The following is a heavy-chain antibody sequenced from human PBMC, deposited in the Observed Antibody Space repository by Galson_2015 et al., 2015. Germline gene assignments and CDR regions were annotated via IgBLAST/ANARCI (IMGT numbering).Heavy chain of an antibody. D-gene: IGHD1-26*01. J-gene: IGHJ4*02. Sequence: SLRLSCAASGFTFSSYAMHWVRQAPGKGLEWVAVISYDGSNKYYADSVKGRFTISRDNSKNTLYVQMNSLRAEDTAVYYCAMGRGWETLRKSPFDYWGQGTLVTVSS. V-gene: IGHV3-30-3*01. CDR3: AMGRGWETLRKSPFDY. CDR2: ISYDGSNK. CDR1: GFTFSSYA.